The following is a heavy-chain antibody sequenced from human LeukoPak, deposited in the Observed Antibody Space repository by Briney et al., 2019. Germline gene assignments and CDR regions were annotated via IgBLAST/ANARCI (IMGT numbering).Heavy chain of an antibody. D-gene: IGHD2-2*01. CDR2: IYYSGST. CDR3: ARELSYCSSTSCYPAYYFDY. J-gene: IGHJ4*02. V-gene: IGHV4-59*01. Sequence: SETLSLTCTVSGGSISSYYWSWIRQPPGKGLEWIGYIYYSGSTNYNPPLKSRVTISVDTSKNQFSLKLSSVTAADTAVYYCARELSYCSSTSCYPAYYFDYWGQGTLVTVSS. CDR1: GGSISSYY.